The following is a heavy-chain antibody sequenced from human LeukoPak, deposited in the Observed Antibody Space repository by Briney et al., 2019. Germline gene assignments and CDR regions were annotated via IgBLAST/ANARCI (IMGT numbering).Heavy chain of an antibody. D-gene: IGHD6-19*01. Sequence: SETLSLTCTVSGGSISSYYWSWIRQAAGQGLEGIGRIYTSGSTNYNPSLKSRVTMSVDTSKNQFSLKLSSVTAADTAVYYCERDISSGWYAPMDDAFDIWGQGTMVTVSS. CDR3: ERDISSGWYAPMDDAFDI. CDR2: IYTSGST. J-gene: IGHJ3*02. V-gene: IGHV4-4*07. CDR1: GGSISSYY.